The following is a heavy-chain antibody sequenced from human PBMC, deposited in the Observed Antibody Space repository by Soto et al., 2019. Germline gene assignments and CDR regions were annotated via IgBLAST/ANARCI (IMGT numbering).Heavy chain of an antibody. V-gene: IGHV4-34*01. CDR3: ARGRRVAARPYYYYGMDV. CDR2: INHSGST. J-gene: IGHJ6*02. Sequence: SETLSLTCAVYGGSFSGYYWSWIRQPPGKGLEWIGEINHSGSTNYNPSLKSRVTISVDTSKNQFSLKLSSVTAADTAVYYCARGRRVAARPYYYYGMDVWGQGTTVT. D-gene: IGHD6-6*01. CDR1: GGSFSGYY.